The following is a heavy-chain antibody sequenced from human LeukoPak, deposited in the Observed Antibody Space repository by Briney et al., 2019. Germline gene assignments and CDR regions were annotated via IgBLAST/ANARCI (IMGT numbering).Heavy chain of an antibody. CDR3: ASSRPWELLSAFQM. D-gene: IGHD1-26*01. CDR1: GFSFSTYA. CDR2: ISYDGITT. Sequence: GGSLRLSCAASGFSFSTYAMYWVRQAPGKGLECVALISYDGITTYYADSVKGRFTISTDTSKNTLFLQMNSLISEDTAVYYCASSRPWELLSAFQMWGRGTLVTVSS. V-gene: IGHV3-30-3*01. J-gene: IGHJ3*02.